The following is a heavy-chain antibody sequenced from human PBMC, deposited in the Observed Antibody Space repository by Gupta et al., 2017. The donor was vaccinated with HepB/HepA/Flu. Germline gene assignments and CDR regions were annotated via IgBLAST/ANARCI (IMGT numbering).Heavy chain of an antibody. J-gene: IGHJ6*02. CDR2: MNPNSGNT. Sequence: QVQLVQSGAEVKKPGASVKVSCKASGYTFTSYDINWVRQATGQGLEWMGWMNPNSGNTGYAQKFQGRVTMTRNTSISTAYMELSSLRSEDTAVYYCAREGISVGATYYYYYGMDVWGQGTTVTVSS. V-gene: IGHV1-8*01. D-gene: IGHD1-26*01. CDR3: AREGISVGATYYYYYGMDV. CDR1: GYTFTSYD.